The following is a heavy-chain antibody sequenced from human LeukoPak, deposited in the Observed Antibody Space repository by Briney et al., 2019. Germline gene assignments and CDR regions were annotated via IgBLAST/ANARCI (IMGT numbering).Heavy chain of an antibody. J-gene: IGHJ5*02. V-gene: IGHV3-21*01. Sequence: SGGSLRLSCAASGFTFSSYSMNWVRQAPGKVLEWVSSISSSSSYIYYADSVKGRFTIFRDNAKNSLYLQMNSLRAEDTAVYYCARSGVAGPPMGWFDPWGQGTLVTVSS. D-gene: IGHD6-19*01. CDR2: ISSSSSYI. CDR1: GFTFSSYS. CDR3: ARSGVAGPPMGWFDP.